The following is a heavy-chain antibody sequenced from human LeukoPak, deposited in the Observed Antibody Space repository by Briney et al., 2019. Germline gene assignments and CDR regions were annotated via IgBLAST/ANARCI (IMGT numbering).Heavy chain of an antibody. J-gene: IGHJ4*02. CDR2: ISYDGSNK. CDR1: GFTFSSYA. D-gene: IGHD3-10*01. Sequence: PGGSLRLSCAASGFTFSSYAMHWVRQAPGKGLEWVVVISYDGSNKYYADSVKGRFTISRDNSKNTLYLQMNSLRAEDTAVYYCARDALGGSGSPHFDYWGQGTLVTVSS. V-gene: IGHV3-30*04. CDR3: ARDALGGSGSPHFDY.